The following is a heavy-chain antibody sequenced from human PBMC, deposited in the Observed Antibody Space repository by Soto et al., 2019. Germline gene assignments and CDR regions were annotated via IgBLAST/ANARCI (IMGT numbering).Heavy chain of an antibody. J-gene: IGHJ5*02. D-gene: IGHD6-19*01. CDR3: AREKGSGWYKPWFDP. CDR1: GYTFTSYG. CDR2: ISAYNGNT. Sequence: ASVKVSCKASGYTFTSYGISWVRQAPGQGLEWMGWISAYNGNTNYAQKLQGRVTMTTDTSTSTAYMELRSLRSDDTAVYYCAREKGSGWYKPWFDPWGQGTLVTVSS. V-gene: IGHV1-18*04.